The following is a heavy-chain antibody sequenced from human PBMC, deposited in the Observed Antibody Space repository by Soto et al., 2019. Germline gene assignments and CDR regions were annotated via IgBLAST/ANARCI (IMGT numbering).Heavy chain of an antibody. J-gene: IGHJ6*02. V-gene: IGHV4-39*01. CDR2: IYYSGSA. CDR1: GGSLSSDRYY. CDR3: ARLCIAVSNTCYYYGMDV. D-gene: IGHD6-19*01. Sequence: QLQLQESGPGLVKSSETLSLTCTVSGGSLSSDRYYWGWIRQPPGKGLEWIGSIYYSGSAHYNPSLRSRVTISVDTSKNPFSLSLSSVTAADTAVFYCARLCIAVSNTCYYYGMDVWCQGTTVTVSS.